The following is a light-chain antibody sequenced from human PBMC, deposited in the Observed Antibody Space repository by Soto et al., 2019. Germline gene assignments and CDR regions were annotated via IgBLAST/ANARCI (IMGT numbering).Light chain of an antibody. CDR2: DAS. CDR3: QQYKSYSYP. V-gene: IGKV1-5*01. CDR1: QSISSW. Sequence: DIQMTQSPSTLSASVGDRVTITCRASQSISSWLAWYQQKPGKAPKLLIYDASSLESGVPSRFSGSGSGTEFSLNISSLQPDDFATYYCQQYKSYSYPVGQGTKLEIK. J-gene: IGKJ2*01.